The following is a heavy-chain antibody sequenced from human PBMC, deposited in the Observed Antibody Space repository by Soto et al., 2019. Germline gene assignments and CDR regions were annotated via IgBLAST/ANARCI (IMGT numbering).Heavy chain of an antibody. Sequence: GASVKVSCKTSGGSFSIYTFSWVRQAPGQGLEWMGRVLPFLDLTSYSQKFQGRVTITADKSTATAYLDLNKLTPEDTAVYYCARLVGNSWLDYWGQGTLVTVSS. CDR3: ARLVGNSWLDY. D-gene: IGHD6-13*01. CDR2: VLPFLDLT. CDR1: GGSFSIYT. J-gene: IGHJ4*02. V-gene: IGHV1-69*02.